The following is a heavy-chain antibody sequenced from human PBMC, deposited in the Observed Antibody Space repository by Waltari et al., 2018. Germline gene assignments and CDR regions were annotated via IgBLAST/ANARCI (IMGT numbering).Heavy chain of an antibody. CDR2: INHSGST. J-gene: IGHJ4*02. CDR3: ARSGYSSSCYSGY. V-gene: IGHV4-34*01. Sequence: QVQLQQWGAGLLKPSETLSLTCAVYGGSFSDYYWSWIRQPPGKGLEWIGEINHSGSTKYNPSLTRRVTISVDTSKNQFSLNLRSFTASDTAVYYCARSGYSSSCYSGYWGEGTLVTVSS. CDR1: GGSFSDYY. D-gene: IGHD6-13*01.